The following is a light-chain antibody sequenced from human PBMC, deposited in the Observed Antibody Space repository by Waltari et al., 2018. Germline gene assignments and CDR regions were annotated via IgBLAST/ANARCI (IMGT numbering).Light chain of an antibody. J-gene: IGKJ1*01. Sequence: DIQMTQSPSTLSASVGDRVIISCRASQSVYTKLAWYQQKPGKAPKVLSYDASSLEGGVPSRFSGSGSETEFTLTINSLQPEDFATYYCQQYVSRSTFGQGTKVEIK. CDR2: DAS. V-gene: IGKV1-5*01. CDR1: QSVYTK. CDR3: QQYVSRST.